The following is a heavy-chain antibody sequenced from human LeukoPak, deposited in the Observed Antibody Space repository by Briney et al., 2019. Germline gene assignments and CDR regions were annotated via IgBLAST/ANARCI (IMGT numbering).Heavy chain of an antibody. Sequence: PGGSLRLSCAASGFSFSSYGMHWVRQAPGKGLEWVAVISYDGSNKYYADSVKGRFTISRDNSKNTLYLQMNSLRAEDTAVYYCARVSLICSSTSCYRYYYYGMDVWGQGTTVTVSS. CDR2: ISYDGSNK. D-gene: IGHD2-2*01. CDR3: ARVSLICSSTSCYRYYYYGMDV. J-gene: IGHJ6*02. CDR1: GFSFSSYG. V-gene: IGHV3-30*19.